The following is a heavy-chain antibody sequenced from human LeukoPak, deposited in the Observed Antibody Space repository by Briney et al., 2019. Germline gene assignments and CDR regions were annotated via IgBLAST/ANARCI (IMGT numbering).Heavy chain of an antibody. Sequence: GASVKVSCKASGGTFSSYAISWVRQAPGQGLEWMGGIIPIFGTANYAQKFQGRVTITADESTSTAYMELSSLRSEDTAVYYYARDLVLDIAAAGSYYYYYMDVWGKGTTVTVSS. J-gene: IGHJ6*03. D-gene: IGHD6-13*01. CDR1: GGTFSSYA. V-gene: IGHV1-69*01. CDR3: ARDLVLDIAAAGSYYYYYMDV. CDR2: IIPIFGTA.